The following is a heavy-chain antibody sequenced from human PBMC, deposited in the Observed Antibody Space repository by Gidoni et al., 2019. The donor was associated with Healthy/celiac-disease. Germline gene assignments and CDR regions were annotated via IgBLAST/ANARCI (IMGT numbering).Heavy chain of an antibody. CDR3: ARRPGNFWSGSAFDY. V-gene: IGHV4-34*01. CDR1: GGSFSGYY. J-gene: IGHJ4*02. CDR2: INHSGST. Sequence: QVQLQQWGAGLLKPSETLSLTCAVYGGSFSGYYWSWIRQPPGKGLEWIGEINHSGSTNYNPSLKSRVTISVDTSKNQFSLKLSSVTAADTAVYYCARRPGNFWSGSAFDYWGQGTLVTVSS. D-gene: IGHD3-3*01.